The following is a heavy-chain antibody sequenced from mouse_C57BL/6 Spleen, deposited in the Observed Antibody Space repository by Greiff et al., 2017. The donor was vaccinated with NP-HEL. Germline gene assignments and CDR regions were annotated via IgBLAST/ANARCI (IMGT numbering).Heavy chain of an antibody. V-gene: IGHV1-50*01. D-gene: IGHD2-3*01. J-gene: IGHJ4*01. CDR3: ASRRWLLRAMDY. CDR2: IDPSDSYT. CDR1: GYTFTSYW. Sequence: VKLQQPGAELVKPGASVKLSCKASGYTFTSYWMQWVKQRPGQGLEWIGEIDPSDSYTNYNQKFKGKATLTVDTSSSTAYMQLSSLTSEDSAVYYCASRRWLLRAMDYWGQGTSVTVSS.